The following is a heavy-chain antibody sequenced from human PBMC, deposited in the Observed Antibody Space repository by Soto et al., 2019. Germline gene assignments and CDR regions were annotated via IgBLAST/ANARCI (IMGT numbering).Heavy chain of an antibody. Sequence: QVQLVESGGGVVQPGRSLRLSCAASGFTFSSYGMHWVRQAPGKGLEWVAVISYDGSNKYYADSVKGRFTISRDNSENTLYLQMNSLRAEDTAVYYCAKDMTTVTNDEYFQHWGQGTLVTVSS. D-gene: IGHD4-17*01. CDR2: ISYDGSNK. V-gene: IGHV3-30*18. CDR3: AKDMTTVTNDEYFQH. J-gene: IGHJ1*01. CDR1: GFTFSSYG.